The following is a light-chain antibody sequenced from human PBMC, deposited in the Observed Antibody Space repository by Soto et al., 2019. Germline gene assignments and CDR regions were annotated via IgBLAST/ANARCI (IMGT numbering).Light chain of an antibody. V-gene: IGLV2-14*01. CDR1: SSDGGGYNY. CDR3: SSFTSSNTVL. CDR2: NVS. J-gene: IGLJ2*01. Sequence: QSVLTQPASVSGSPGQSITISCTGTSSDGGGYNYVSWYQQHPGKAPKLIIYNVSNRPSGVSNRFSGSKSGNTASLTISGLQAEDEGHYYCSSFTSSNTVLFGGGTKLTVL.